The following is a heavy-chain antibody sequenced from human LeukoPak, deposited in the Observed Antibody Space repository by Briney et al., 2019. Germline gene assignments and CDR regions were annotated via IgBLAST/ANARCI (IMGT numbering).Heavy chain of an antibody. J-gene: IGHJ5*02. CDR1: GDSISSSDYY. Sequence: SETLSLTCTVSGDSISSSDYYWGWIRQSPGKGLEWIGQIYYTGSTYYNPSLKRRVTISVDTSRNQFSLNLTSVTAADTAVYYCARGGTYNDILSFDPWGQGTLVTVSS. CDR3: ARGGTYNDILSFDP. D-gene: IGHD3-9*01. V-gene: IGHV4-61*08. CDR2: IYYTGST.